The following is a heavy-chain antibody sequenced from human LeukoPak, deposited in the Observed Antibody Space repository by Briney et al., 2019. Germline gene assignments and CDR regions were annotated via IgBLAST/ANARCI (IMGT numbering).Heavy chain of an antibody. CDR2: IYYSGST. J-gene: IGHJ6*03. Sequence: SETLSLTCSVSGGSISSSHYYWGWIRQPPGKGLEWIGSIYYSGSTDYNTSLRSRLTISVDMSKNQFSLKMRSVTAADTAIYYCARRTMIFGVAAYMDVWGKGTTLTVSS. CDR1: GGSISSSHYY. D-gene: IGHD3-3*01. V-gene: IGHV4-39*01. CDR3: ARRTMIFGVAAYMDV.